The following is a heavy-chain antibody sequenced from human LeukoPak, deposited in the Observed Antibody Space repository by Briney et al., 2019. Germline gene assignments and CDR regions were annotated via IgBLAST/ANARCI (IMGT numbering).Heavy chain of an antibody. CDR2: ISYDGSNK. D-gene: IGHD3-16*01. CDR3: TRGLGEHGGVSDR. Sequence: PGRSLRLSCAASGFTFSSYAMHWVRQAPGKGLEWVAVISYDGSNKYYADSVKGRFTISRDSAKDSVYLQMNSLRAEDTAVYYCTRGLGEHGGVSDRWGQGTLVIVS. V-gene: IGHV3-30-3*01. CDR1: GFTFSSYA. J-gene: IGHJ5*02.